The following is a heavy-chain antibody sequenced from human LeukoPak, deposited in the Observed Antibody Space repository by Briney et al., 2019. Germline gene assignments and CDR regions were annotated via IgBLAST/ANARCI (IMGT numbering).Heavy chain of an antibody. V-gene: IGHV4-34*01. CDR3: ARELVANRAFDI. CDR1: GGSFSGYY. Sequence: SETLSLTRAVYGGSFSGYYWSWIRQPPGKGLERIGEINHSGSTNYNPSLKSRVTISVDTSKNQFSLKLSSVTAADTAVYYCARELVANRAFDIWGQGTMVTVSS. J-gene: IGHJ3*02. D-gene: IGHD2-15*01. CDR2: INHSGST.